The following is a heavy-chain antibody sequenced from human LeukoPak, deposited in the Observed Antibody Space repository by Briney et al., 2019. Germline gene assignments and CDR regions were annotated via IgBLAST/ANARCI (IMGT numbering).Heavy chain of an antibody. CDR1: GDSVSSNSAA. V-gene: IGHV6-1*01. CDR3: ARDTYYYDSSGYHNWFDP. CDR2: TYYRSKWYN. D-gene: IGHD3-22*01. J-gene: IGHJ5*02. Sequence: SQTLSLTCAISGDSVSSNSAAWTWIRQSPSRGLEWLGRTYYRSKWYNDYAVSVKSRITINPDTSKNQFSLQLNSVTPEDTAVYYCARDTYYYDSSGYHNWFDPWGQGTLVTVSS.